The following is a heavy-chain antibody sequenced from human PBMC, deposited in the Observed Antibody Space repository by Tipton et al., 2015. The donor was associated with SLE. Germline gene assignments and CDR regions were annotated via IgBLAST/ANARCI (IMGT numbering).Heavy chain of an antibody. J-gene: IGHJ3*02. CDR3: ARGDHGPLDI. CDR1: GASITSGSYY. V-gene: IGHV4-61*02. CDR2: IYTAGST. D-gene: IGHD1-14*01. Sequence: GLVKPSETLSLTCTVSGASITSGSYYWTWIRQPAGKGLEWIGHIYTAGSTNYNSSLDSRVTISFDRSKNQFSLRLNSVTASDTAVYFCARGDHGPLDIWGQGTKVTVPS.